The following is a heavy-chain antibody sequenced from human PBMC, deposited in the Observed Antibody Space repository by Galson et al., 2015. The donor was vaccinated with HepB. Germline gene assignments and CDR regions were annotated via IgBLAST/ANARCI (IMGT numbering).Heavy chain of an antibody. Sequence: LSLTCAVSGASVSSGYHFWSWIRQPPGKGLEWIGYTYNSGSPNYSSSLKSRVTISLDTSKNQFSLKLTSVTAADTAVYFCARDGSYGDYKFWSQGILVTVSS. D-gene: IGHD4-17*01. CDR3: ARDGSYGDYKF. J-gene: IGHJ4*02. V-gene: IGHV4-61*01. CDR2: TYNSGSP. CDR1: GASVSSGYHF.